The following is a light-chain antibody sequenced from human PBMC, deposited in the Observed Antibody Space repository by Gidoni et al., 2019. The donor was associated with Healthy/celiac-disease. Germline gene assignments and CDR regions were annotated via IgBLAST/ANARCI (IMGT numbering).Light chain of an antibody. J-gene: IGKJ1*01. CDR1: QSVSSY. V-gene: IGKV3-11*01. CDR2: DAS. CDR3: QQRSNWRGT. Sequence: EMALTQSPATLALSPGERATLSCRASQSVSSYLAWYQQKPGQAPMLLISDASNRAPGIPARFSGSGSWTDFTLTLSTLEPEDFAVYYCQQRSNWRGTFGQGTKVEIK.